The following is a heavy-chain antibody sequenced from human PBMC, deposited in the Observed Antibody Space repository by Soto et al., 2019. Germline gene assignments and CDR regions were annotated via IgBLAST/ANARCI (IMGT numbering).Heavy chain of an antibody. CDR3: ANGPSSGWYYPPLY. CDR2: ISYDGSNK. D-gene: IGHD6-19*01. CDR1: GFTFSSYG. V-gene: IGHV3-30*18. Sequence: LRLSCAASGFTFSSYGMHWVRQAPGKGLEWVAVISYDGSNKYYADSVKGRFTISRDNSKNTLYLQMNSLRAEDTAVYYCANGPSSGWYYPPLYWGQGTLVTVSS. J-gene: IGHJ4*02.